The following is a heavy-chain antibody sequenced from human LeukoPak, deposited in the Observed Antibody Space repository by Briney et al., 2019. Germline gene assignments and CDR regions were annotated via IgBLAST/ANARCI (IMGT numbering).Heavy chain of an antibody. CDR1: GFTFSTYG. Sequence: GGSLRLSCVASGFTFSTYGMSWVRQAPGKGLEWVSAISGSGGSTFYADSVKGRFTISRDNSKNTLYLQMNSLRAEDTAVYYCARGGSYLSAFDIWGQGTMVTVSS. J-gene: IGHJ3*02. D-gene: IGHD1-26*01. CDR3: ARGGSYLSAFDI. V-gene: IGHV3-23*01. CDR2: ISGSGGST.